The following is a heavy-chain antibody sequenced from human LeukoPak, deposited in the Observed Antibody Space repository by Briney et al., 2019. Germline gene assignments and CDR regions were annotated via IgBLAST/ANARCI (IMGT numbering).Heavy chain of an antibody. J-gene: IGHJ3*02. Sequence: PGGSLGLSCAASGFTFSSYAMSWVRQAPGKGLEWVSAISGSGGSTYYADSVKGRFTISRDNSKNTLYLQMNSLRAEDTAVYYCVKDQYYYDSSGYGGIWRQGTMVTVSS. CDR2: ISGSGGST. CDR3: VKDQYYYDSSGYGGI. D-gene: IGHD3-22*01. CDR1: GFTFSSYA. V-gene: IGHV3-23*01.